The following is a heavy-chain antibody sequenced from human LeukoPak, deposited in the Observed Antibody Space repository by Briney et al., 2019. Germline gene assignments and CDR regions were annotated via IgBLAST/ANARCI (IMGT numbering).Heavy chain of an antibody. Sequence: GGSLRLSCAASGFTFSSYAMSWVRQAPGKGLEWVSGISGSGGSTFYADSVKGRFTISRDNSKNTLYLRMNSLRAEDTAVYYCAKDGGTLSYYMDVWGRGTTVTVSS. J-gene: IGHJ6*03. CDR2: ISGSGGST. CDR1: GFTFSSYA. CDR3: AKDGGTLSYYMDV. D-gene: IGHD4-23*01. V-gene: IGHV3-23*01.